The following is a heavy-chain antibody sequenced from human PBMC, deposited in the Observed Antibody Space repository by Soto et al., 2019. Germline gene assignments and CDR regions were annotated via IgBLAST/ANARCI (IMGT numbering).Heavy chain of an antibody. J-gene: IGHJ6*02. CDR1: GGSISSGGYS. D-gene: IGHD2-2*03. CDR3: ARQVGYCSSTSCYEGYYYGMDV. CDR2: IYHSGST. Sequence: PSETLSLTCAVSGGSISSGGYSWSWIRQPPGKGLEWIGYIYHSGSTYYNPSLKSRVTISVDRSKNQFSLKLSSVTAADTAVYYCARQVGYCSSTSCYEGYYYGMDVWGQGTTVTV. V-gene: IGHV4-30-2*01.